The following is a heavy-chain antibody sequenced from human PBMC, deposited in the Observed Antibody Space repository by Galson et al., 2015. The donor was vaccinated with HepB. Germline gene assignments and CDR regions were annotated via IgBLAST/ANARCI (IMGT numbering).Heavy chain of an antibody. J-gene: IGHJ3*02. Sequence: QSGAEVKKPGESLKISCKGSGYSFTSYWIGWVRQMPGKGLEWMGIIYPGDSDTRYSPSFQGQVTISADKSISTAYLQWSSLKASDTAMYYCAGVVGANGEADAFDIWGQGTMVTVSS. CDR1: GYSFTSYW. CDR2: IYPGDSDT. V-gene: IGHV5-51*01. CDR3: AGVVGANGEADAFDI. D-gene: IGHD1-26*01.